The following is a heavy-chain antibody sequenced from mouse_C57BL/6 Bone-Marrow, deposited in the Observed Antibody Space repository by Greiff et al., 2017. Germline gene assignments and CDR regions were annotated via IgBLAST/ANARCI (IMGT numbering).Heavy chain of an antibody. CDR2: IRNKANGYTT. CDR3: ARYRGFDY. V-gene: IGHV7-3*01. CDR1: GFTFTDYY. Sequence: EVKLMESGGGLVQPGGSLSLSCAASGFTFTDYYMSWVRQPPGKALEWLGFIRNKANGYTTEYSASVKGRFTISRDNSQSILYLQMNALRAEDSATYYCARYRGFDYWGQGTTLTVSS. J-gene: IGHJ2*01.